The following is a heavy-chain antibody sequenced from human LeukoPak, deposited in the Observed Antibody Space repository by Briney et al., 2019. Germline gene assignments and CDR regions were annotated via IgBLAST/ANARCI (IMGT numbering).Heavy chain of an antibody. V-gene: IGHV3-53*01. CDR1: GFTVSSNY. CDR3: TASGYYDISFDY. J-gene: IGHJ4*02. D-gene: IGHD3-9*01. CDR2: IYSGGST. Sequence: GGSLRLSCAASGFTVSSNYMSWVRQAPGKGLEGVSVIYSGGSTFYADFVEGRYTNSRDNSKNTMYLQMNSLRAEETAVYYCTASGYYDISFDYWGQGTLVTVSS.